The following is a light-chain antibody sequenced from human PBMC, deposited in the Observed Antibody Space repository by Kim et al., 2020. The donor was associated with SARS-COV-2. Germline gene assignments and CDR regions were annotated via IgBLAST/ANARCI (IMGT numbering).Light chain of an antibody. CDR3: QQYAGSPLSAT. J-gene: IGKJ4*01. Sequence: IVLTQSPGTLSLSPGERATLSCRASQTVNNYLAWYQQKPGQAPRLLIYGASSRATGIPDRFSGSGSGTDFTLTISRLEPEDFAVFYCQQYAGSPLSATFRGGTKVDIK. V-gene: IGKV3-20*01. CDR1: QTVNNY. CDR2: GAS.